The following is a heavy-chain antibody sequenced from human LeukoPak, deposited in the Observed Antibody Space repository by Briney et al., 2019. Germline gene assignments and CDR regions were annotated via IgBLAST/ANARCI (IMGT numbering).Heavy chain of an antibody. D-gene: IGHD3-10*01. V-gene: IGHV3-21*01. CDR3: ARGYLYGSGSYLVGRGYYYYYMDV. J-gene: IGHJ6*03. CDR2: ISSSSSYI. Sequence: GGSLRLSCAASGFTFSSYSMNWVRQAPGKGLEWVSSISSSSSYIYYADSVKGRFTISRDNAKNSLYLQMNSLRAEDTAVYYCARGYLYGSGSYLVGRGYYYYYMDVWGKGTTVTVSS. CDR1: GFTFSSYS.